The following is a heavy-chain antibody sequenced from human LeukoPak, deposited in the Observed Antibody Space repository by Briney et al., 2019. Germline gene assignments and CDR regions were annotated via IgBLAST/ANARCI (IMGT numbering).Heavy chain of an antibody. CDR2: IYTSGST. CDR1: GGSISSGSYY. D-gene: IGHD4-17*01. Sequence: PSETLSLTCTVSGGSISSGSYYWSWIRQPAGKGLEWIGRIYTSGSTNYNPSLKSRVTISVDTSKNQFSLKLSSVTAADTAVYYCARGGFYGDYVDYWGQGTLVTVSS. CDR3: ARGGFYGDYVDY. V-gene: IGHV4-61*02. J-gene: IGHJ4*02.